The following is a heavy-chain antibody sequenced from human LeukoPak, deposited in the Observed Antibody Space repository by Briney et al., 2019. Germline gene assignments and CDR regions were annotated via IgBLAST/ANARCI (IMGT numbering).Heavy chain of an antibody. CDR2: ISYDGSNK. CDR3: ARETVRVGSGVLDY. D-gene: IGHD3-10*01. J-gene: IGHJ4*02. Sequence: PGGSLRLSCAASGFTFSSYAMHWVRQAPGKGLEWVAVISYDGSNKYYADSVKGRFTISRDNSKNTLYLQMNSLRAEDTAVYYCARETVRVGSGVLDYWGQGTLVTVSS. CDR1: GFTFSSYA. V-gene: IGHV3-30-3*01.